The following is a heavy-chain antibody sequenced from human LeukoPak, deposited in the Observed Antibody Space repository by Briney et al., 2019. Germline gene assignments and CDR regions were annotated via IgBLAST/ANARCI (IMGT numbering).Heavy chain of an antibody. CDR1: GFTLSNHW. D-gene: IGHD2/OR15-2a*01. V-gene: IGHV3-7*01. J-gene: IGHJ4*02. CDR2: VNRDGSEA. CDR3: ARDPHFSRSVDY. Sequence: GGSLRLSCAASGFTLSNHWMTWVRQVPGRGPEWVANVNRDGSEAYYLDSVKGRFTISKDNAKNSLYLQMNSLRAEDTAVYYCARDPHFSRSVDYWGQGTLVTVSS.